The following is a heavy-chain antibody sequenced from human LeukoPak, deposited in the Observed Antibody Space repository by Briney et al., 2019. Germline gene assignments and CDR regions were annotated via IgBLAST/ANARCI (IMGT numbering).Heavy chain of an antibody. Sequence: GESLKISCKVSGYIFTNYWIGWVRPMPGKGLEWMGIIYPGDSDTRYSPSFQGQVTISADKSISTAYLQWSSLKASDTAMYYCARFAGGCSSTSCYKDYWGQGTLVTVSS. CDR1: GYIFTNYW. V-gene: IGHV5-51*01. CDR3: ARFAGGCSSTSCYKDY. J-gene: IGHJ4*02. D-gene: IGHD2-2*02. CDR2: IYPGDSDT.